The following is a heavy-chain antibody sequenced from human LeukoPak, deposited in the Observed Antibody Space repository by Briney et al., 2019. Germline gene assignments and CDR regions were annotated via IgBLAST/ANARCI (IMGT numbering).Heavy chain of an antibody. CDR2: IYYSGST. CDR1: GGSVSSGSYY. V-gene: IGHV4-61*01. CDR3: ARDRYCSSTSCYWDYYYGMDV. J-gene: IGHJ6*02. Sequence: SETLSLTCTVSGGSVSSGSYYWSWIRQPPGKGLEWIGYIYYSGSTNYNPSLKSRVTISVDTSKNQFSLELSSVTAADTAVYYCARDRYCSSTSCYWDYYYGMDVWGQGTTVTVSS. D-gene: IGHD2-2*01.